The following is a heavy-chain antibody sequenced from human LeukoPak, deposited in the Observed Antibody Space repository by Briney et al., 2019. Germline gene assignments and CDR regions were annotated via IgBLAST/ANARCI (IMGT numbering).Heavy chain of an antibody. CDR1: GGSISSVNL. Sequence: PSETLSLTCAVSGGSISSVNLWSWVRQPPGKGLEWVSVIYSDGSTYYADSVKGRFTISRDNSKNTLDLQMTGLRAEDTAVYYCARERGRGRDSPWFDYWGQGTLVTVSS. V-gene: IGHV3-53*01. CDR3: ARERGRGRDSPWFDY. D-gene: IGHD1-26*01. J-gene: IGHJ4*02. CDR2: IYSDGST.